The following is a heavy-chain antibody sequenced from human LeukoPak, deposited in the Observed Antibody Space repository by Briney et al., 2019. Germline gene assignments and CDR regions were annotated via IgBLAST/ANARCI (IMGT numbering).Heavy chain of an antibody. D-gene: IGHD2-15*01. CDR2: ISSSGSTI. CDR1: GFTFSDYY. CDR3: ARDRCSGGSCYHYYYYYYMDV. J-gene: IGHJ6*03. Sequence: GGSLRLSCAASGFTFSDYYMSWIRQAPGKGLGWVSYISSSGSTIYYADSVKGRFTISRDNAKNSLYLQMNSLRAEDTAVYYCARDRCSGGSCYHYYYYYYMDVRGQGTTVTVSS. V-gene: IGHV3-11*01.